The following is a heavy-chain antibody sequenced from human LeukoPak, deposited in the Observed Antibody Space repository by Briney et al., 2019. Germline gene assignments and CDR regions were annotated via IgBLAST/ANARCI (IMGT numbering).Heavy chain of an antibody. CDR2: ITWDGGTT. Sequence: PGGSLRLSCAASGFIFDDYTMHWVRQAPGKGLEWISLITWDGGTTFYADSVKGRFTISRDNAKNSLYLQMNSLTAGDTAVYYCARGHSGNYYVSDCWGQGTLVTVSS. D-gene: IGHD3-22*01. V-gene: IGHV3-43*01. CDR1: GFIFDDYT. CDR3: ARGHSGNYYVSDC. J-gene: IGHJ4*02.